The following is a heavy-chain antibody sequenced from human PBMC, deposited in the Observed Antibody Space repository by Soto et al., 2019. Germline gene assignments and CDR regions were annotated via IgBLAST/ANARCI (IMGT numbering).Heavy chain of an antibody. CDR1: GFTFSSYS. J-gene: IGHJ4*02. D-gene: IGHD2-2*01. CDR2: ISSSSSYI. CDR3: ARVEERVAMPSGY. V-gene: IGHV3-21*01. Sequence: NPGGSLRLSCAASGFTFSSYSMNWVRQAPGKGLEWVSSISSSSSYIYYADSVKGRFTISRDNAKNSLYLQMNSLRAEDTAVYYCARVEERVAMPSGYWGQGTLVTVSS.